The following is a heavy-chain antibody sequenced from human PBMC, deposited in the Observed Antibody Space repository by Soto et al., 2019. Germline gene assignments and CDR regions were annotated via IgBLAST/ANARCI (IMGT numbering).Heavy chain of an antibody. CDR3: ARMYSSGSGWFHP. J-gene: IGHJ5*02. Sequence: SETLSLTCFVSGYSITAGGYYWSCVRHHPGKGLEWIGSFYSSGSIIYNPSLRSRVSISGDTSSNQFSMSLTSVTAADTARYYCARMYSSGSGWFHPWGQGTLVTVSS. CDR1: GYSITAGGYY. D-gene: IGHD6-19*01. CDR2: FYSSGSI. V-gene: IGHV4-31*03.